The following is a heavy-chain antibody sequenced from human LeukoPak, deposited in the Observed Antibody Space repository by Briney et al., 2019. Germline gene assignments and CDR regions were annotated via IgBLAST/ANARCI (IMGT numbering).Heavy chain of an antibody. D-gene: IGHD3-10*01. Sequence: PGGSLRLSCAASGFTFSSYSMNWVRQAPGKGLEWVSSISSSSSYIYYADSVKGRFTISRDNAKNSLYLQMNSLRAEDTAVYYCARRRGLPFGMDVWGQGTTVIVSS. CDR3: ARRRGLPFGMDV. CDR1: GFTFSSYS. V-gene: IGHV3-21*01. CDR2: ISSSSSYI. J-gene: IGHJ6*02.